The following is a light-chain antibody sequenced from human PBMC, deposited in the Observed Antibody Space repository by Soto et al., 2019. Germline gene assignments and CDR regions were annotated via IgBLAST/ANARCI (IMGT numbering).Light chain of an antibody. CDR3: SSYAGSNNV. CDR1: STDVGGYNS. Sequence: QSALTQPPSASGSPGQSVTISCTGTSTDVGGYNSVSWYQQHPGKAPKLMIYEVRNRPSGVSNRFSGSKSGNTASLTVSGLQAEDEADYYCSSYAGSNNVFGTGTKVTVL. V-gene: IGLV2-8*01. CDR2: EVR. J-gene: IGLJ1*01.